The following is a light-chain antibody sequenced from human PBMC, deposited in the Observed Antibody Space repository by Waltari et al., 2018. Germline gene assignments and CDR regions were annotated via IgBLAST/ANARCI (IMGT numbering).Light chain of an antibody. V-gene: IGKV3-20*01. CDR1: QNIRSTY. Sequence: RAVQNIRSTYLAGYHQKPGQAPRLLIFGASSRATGIPDRFTGSGSATEFTLTISRLEPEDFAVYYWQQYGRSLAFGQGTRLEIK. CDR3: QQYGRSLA. CDR2: GAS. J-gene: IGKJ5*01.